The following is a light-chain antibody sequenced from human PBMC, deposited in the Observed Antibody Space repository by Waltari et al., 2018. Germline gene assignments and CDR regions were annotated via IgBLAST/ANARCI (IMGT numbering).Light chain of an antibody. Sequence: EIVMTQSPATLSVSPGERATLSCRASQSVRNNLAWYQQKPGQAPRLLIYGASTRATGSPARFSGSGSGTEFTLTISSLQSEDFAVYYCQQYNNWPPFTFGPGTKVDIK. J-gene: IGKJ3*01. CDR1: QSVRNN. V-gene: IGKV3-15*01. CDR3: QQYNNWPPFT. CDR2: GAS.